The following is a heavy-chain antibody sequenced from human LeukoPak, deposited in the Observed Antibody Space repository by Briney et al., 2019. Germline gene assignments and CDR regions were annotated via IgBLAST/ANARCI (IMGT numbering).Heavy chain of an antibody. Sequence: PSGTLSLTCGVSGGSISSTNWWSWVRQSPGQGLEWIGEISLTGLTNYNPSLKSRVTMALDKSKNHLSLNLISVTAADTAVYYCSRENGAFSPFGYWGQGTLVTVSS. CDR1: GGSISSTNW. CDR3: SRENGAFSPFGY. V-gene: IGHV4-4*02. CDR2: ISLTGLT. J-gene: IGHJ4*02. D-gene: IGHD2-8*01.